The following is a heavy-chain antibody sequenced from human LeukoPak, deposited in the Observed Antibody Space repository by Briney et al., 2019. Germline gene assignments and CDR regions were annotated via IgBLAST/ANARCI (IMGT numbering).Heavy chain of an antibody. CDR2: IYYSGST. V-gene: IGHV4-31*03. CDR1: GGSISSGGYY. Sequence: HPSQTLSLTCTVSGGSISSGGYYWNWIRQHPGKGLEWIGYIYYSGSTYYNPSLKSRVTISIDTSKNQFSLKLSSVTAADTAVYYCARSPRLSHYGGNLPLINWFDPWGQGTLVTVSS. J-gene: IGHJ5*02. D-gene: IGHD4-23*01. CDR3: ARSPRLSHYGGNLPLINWFDP.